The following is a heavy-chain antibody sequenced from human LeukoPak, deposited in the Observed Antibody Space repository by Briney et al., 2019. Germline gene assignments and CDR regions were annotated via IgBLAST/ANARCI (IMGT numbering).Heavy chain of an antibody. V-gene: IGHV4-59*01. J-gene: IGHJ4*02. CDR1: GGSISSYY. CDR3: ARGQGYSYDYYFDY. D-gene: IGHD5-18*01. CDR2: IYYSGST. Sequence: SETLSLTCTVSGGSISSYYWSWIRQPPGKELEWIGYIYYSGSTNYNPSLKSRVTISVDTSENQFSLNLNSVTAADTAVYYCARGQGYSYDYYFDYWGQGTLVTVSS.